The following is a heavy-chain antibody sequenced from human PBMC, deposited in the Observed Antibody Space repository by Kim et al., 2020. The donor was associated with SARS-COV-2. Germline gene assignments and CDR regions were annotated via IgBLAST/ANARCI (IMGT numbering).Heavy chain of an antibody. CDR2: ISYDGSNK. J-gene: IGHJ4*02. Sequence: GGSLRLSCAASGFTFSSYAMHWVRQAPGKGLEWVAVISYDGSNKYYADSVKGRFTISRDNSKNTLYLQMNSLRAEDTAVYYCARDFMVRGDVDYWGQGTLVTVSS. V-gene: IGHV3-30*04. CDR1: GFTFSSYA. CDR3: ARDFMVRGDVDY. D-gene: IGHD3-10*01.